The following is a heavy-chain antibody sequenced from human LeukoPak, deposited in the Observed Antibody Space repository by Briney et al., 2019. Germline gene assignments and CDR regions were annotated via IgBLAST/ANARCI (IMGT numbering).Heavy chain of an antibody. CDR1: GFNFGDYA. J-gene: IGHJ1*01. CDR2: IRSKVYGGTA. D-gene: IGHD3-22*01. CDR3: TRSYDSSGYYPGYFQH. Sequence: GRSLRLSCTASGFNFGDYAMSWVRQAPGKGLEWVGFIRSKVYGGTAEYAASVKGRFTISRDDSKSIAYLQMNSLKTEDTGVYYCTRSYDSSGYYPGYFQHWGQGTLVTVSS. V-gene: IGHV3-49*04.